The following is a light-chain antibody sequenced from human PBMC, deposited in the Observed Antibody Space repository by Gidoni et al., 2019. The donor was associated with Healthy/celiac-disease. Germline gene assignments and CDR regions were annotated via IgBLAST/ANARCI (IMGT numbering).Light chain of an antibody. CDR1: QSVSSSY. J-gene: IGKJ5*01. CDR2: GAS. CDR3: QQYGSS. V-gene: IGKV3-20*01. Sequence: IVLTPSPGTLSLSPVERATLSCRASQSVSSSYLAWDQQKPGQAPRLLIYGASSRATGIPDRFSGSGSGTDFTLTISRLEPEDFAVYYCQQYGSSFGQGTRLEIK.